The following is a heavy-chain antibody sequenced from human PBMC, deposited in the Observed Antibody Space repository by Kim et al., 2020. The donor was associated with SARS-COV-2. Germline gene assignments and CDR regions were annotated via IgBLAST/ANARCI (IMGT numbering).Heavy chain of an antibody. Sequence: SETLSLTCTVSGGSIMAGNYYWNWIRQHPEKGLEWIGYVYYVGSTLYNPSFQSRVTISVDTSKSQFSLKLTSLTVADTVVYYCARGPLLGNFDFWGQGSLVTVSS. CDR3: ARGPLLGNFDF. V-gene: IGHV4-31*03. D-gene: IGHD3-16*01. CDR2: VYYVGST. J-gene: IGHJ4*02. CDR1: GGSIMAGNYY.